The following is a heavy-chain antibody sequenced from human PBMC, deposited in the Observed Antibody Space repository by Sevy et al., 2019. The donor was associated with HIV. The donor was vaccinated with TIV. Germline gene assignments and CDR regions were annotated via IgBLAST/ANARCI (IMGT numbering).Heavy chain of an antibody. Sequence: GGSLRLSCAASGFTFSSYAMSWVRQAPGKGLEGASPIRGVGGCTNYADSVKGRLTNSRDNSKNTLYLQMNSLRAEDTVVYYCTKDGYKPSVGDENYYYYYMDVWGKGTTVTVSS. CDR2: IRGVGGCT. V-gene: IGHV3-23*01. J-gene: IGHJ6*03. CDR1: GFTFSSYA. D-gene: IGHD1-20*01. CDR3: TKDGYKPSVGDENYYYYYMDV.